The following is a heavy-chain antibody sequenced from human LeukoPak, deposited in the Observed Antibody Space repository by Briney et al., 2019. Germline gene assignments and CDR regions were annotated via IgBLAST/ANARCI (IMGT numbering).Heavy chain of an antibody. J-gene: IGHJ4*02. V-gene: IGHV1-8*01. CDR1: GYTFTSYD. CDR3: ARALGATHDFDY. Sequence: ASVKVSCKASGYTFTSYDINWVRQATGQGLEWMGWMNPNSGNTGYAQKFQGRVTMTRNTSISTAYMELSSLRSDDTAVYYCARALGATHDFDYWGQGTLVTVSS. CDR2: MNPNSGNT. D-gene: IGHD1-26*01.